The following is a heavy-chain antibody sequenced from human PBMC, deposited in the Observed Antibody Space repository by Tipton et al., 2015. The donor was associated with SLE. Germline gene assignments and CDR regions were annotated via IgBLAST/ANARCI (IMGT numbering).Heavy chain of an antibody. V-gene: IGHV4-59*08. Sequence: TLSLTCTVSGGSISSYYWSWIRQPPGKGLEWIGYIYYSGNTNYNPSLKSRVTISVDTSKNQFSLKLNSVTAADTAVYYCARGRMSSTSYRGYYFDYWGQGTLVTVSS. CDR2: IYYSGNT. J-gene: IGHJ4*02. D-gene: IGHD2-2*01. CDR1: GGSISSYY. CDR3: ARGRMSSTSYRGYYFDY.